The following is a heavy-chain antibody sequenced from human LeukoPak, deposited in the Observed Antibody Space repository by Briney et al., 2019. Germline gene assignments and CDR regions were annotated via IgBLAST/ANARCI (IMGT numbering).Heavy chain of an antibody. CDR2: SGSGGNT. CDR1: GFTFSSYA. J-gene: IGHJ4*02. CDR3: AKGPWMAYPYYFDY. V-gene: IGHV3-23*01. D-gene: IGHD5-12*01. Sequence: GGSLRLSCAASGFTFSSYAMSWVRQAPGKGLEWVSASGSGGNTYFAGSVKGRFTISRDNSKNTLYLQMNSLRAEDTAVYYCAKGPWMAYPYYFDYWGQGALVTVSS.